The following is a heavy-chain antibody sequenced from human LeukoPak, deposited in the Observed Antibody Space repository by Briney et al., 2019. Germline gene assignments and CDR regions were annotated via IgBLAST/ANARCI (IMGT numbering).Heavy chain of an antibody. J-gene: IGHJ5*02. CDR1: GYTLTELS. D-gene: IGHD6-19*01. V-gene: IGHV1-24*01. Sequence: ASVKVSCKVSGYTLTELSMHWVRQAPGKGLEWMGGFDPEDGETIYAQKFQGRVTMTEDTSTDTAYMELSSLRSEDTAVYYCATKEAVAGTVFWFDPWGQGTLVTVSS. CDR3: ATKEAVAGTVFWFDP. CDR2: FDPEDGET.